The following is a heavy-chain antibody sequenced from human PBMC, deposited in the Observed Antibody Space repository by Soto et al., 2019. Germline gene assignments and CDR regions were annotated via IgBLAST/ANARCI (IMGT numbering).Heavy chain of an antibody. CDR3: ARGRYGDY. CDR1: GYIFTTYG. Sequence: QVHLVQSGAEVKKPGASVKVSCKGSGYIFTTYGITWVRQAPGQGLEWMGWISAHNGNTNYAQRLQGRGTVTRDTSTSTAYMELRNLRSDDTGVDYCARGRYGDYWGQGALVTVSS. CDR2: ISAHNGNT. D-gene: IGHD1-1*01. J-gene: IGHJ4*02. V-gene: IGHV1-18*01.